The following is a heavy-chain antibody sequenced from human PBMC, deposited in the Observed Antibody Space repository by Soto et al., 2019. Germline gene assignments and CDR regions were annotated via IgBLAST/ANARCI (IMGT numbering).Heavy chain of an antibody. CDR2: VSGTGDIT. D-gene: IGHD6-19*01. Sequence: EVQLLESGGGLVQPGGSLRLCCAASGLTFTTYAMTWVHQAPGKGLEWVSSVSGTGDITYYADSVKGRFTISRDNSKNTVYLQMSSLRAEDTAVYYCAKAHASGWSIPGAFDIWGQGTMVTVSS. CDR1: GLTFTTYA. J-gene: IGHJ3*02. V-gene: IGHV3-23*01. CDR3: AKAHASGWSIPGAFDI.